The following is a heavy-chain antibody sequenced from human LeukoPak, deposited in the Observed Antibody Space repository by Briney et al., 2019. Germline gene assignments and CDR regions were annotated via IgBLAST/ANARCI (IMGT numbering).Heavy chain of an antibody. V-gene: IGHV3-30-3*01. CDR3: ASPFYDFWSGYSGAEGMDV. CDR1: RFTFSTYA. Sequence: GGSLRLSCAASRFTFSTYAMHWVRQAPGKGLEWVALISYDGRNKYYADSVKGRFTISRDNSKNTLYLQMNSLRAEDTAVYYCASPFYDFWSGYSGAEGMDVWGQGTTVTVSS. J-gene: IGHJ6*02. D-gene: IGHD3-3*01. CDR2: ISYDGRNK.